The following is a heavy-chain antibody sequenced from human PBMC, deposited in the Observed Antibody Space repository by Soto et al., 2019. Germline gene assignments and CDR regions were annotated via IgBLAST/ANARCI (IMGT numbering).Heavy chain of an antibody. CDR1: GGSISSYY. D-gene: IGHD1-26*01. CDR3: AKSGSYYSFDY. J-gene: IGHJ4*02. V-gene: IGHV4-59*01. Sequence: SETLSLTCTVSGGSISSYYWSWIRQPPGKGLEWIGYIYYSGSTNYNPSLNSRVTISVDTSKNQFSLKLSSVTAADTAVYYCAKSGSYYSFDYWGQGTLVTVSS. CDR2: IYYSGST.